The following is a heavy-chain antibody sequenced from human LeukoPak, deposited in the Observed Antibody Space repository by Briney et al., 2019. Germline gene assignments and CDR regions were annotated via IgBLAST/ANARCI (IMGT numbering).Heavy chain of an antibody. CDR2: ITSGGGGT. J-gene: IGHJ5*02. CDR3: VKDNARTAVPDKGGS. V-gene: IGHV3-23*01. Sequence: PGGSLRLSCAASGFTFSNYVMTWVRQAPGQGLEWVSGITSGGGGTYYADSVKGRFTISRDNSKNTLYLEMKSLSAEDTAIYYCVKDNARTAVPDKGGSWGQGMLVTVSS. CDR1: GFTFSNYV. D-gene: IGHD6-19*01.